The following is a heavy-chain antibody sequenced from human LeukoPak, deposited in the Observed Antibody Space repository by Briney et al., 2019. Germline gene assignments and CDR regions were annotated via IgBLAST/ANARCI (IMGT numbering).Heavy chain of an antibody. Sequence: GGSLRLSCAASGFTFSSYGIHWVRQAPGKGLEWVAFIWYDGSNKYYADSVKGRFTISRDNSKNTLYLQMNSLRAEDTAVYYCAKDPVGAAGGIWDYWGQGTLVTVSS. CDR2: IWYDGSNK. J-gene: IGHJ4*02. CDR3: AKDPVGAAGGIWDY. CDR1: GFTFSSYG. D-gene: IGHD3-16*01. V-gene: IGHV3-30*02.